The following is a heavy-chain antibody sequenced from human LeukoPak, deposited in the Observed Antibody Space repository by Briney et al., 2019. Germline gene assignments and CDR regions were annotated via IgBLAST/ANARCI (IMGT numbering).Heavy chain of an antibody. Sequence: QSGGSLRLSCAAYGFTFSSYPMHWVRQAPGKGLEWVTVMSYDGSNKYYADSVEGRFTISRDNAKNSPYLQMNSLRAEDTAVYYCGCDSSGYSIDYWGQGTLVTVSS. D-gene: IGHD3-22*01. V-gene: IGHV3-30-3*01. CDR3: GCDSSGYSIDY. CDR1: GFTFSSYP. CDR2: MSYDGSNK. J-gene: IGHJ4*02.